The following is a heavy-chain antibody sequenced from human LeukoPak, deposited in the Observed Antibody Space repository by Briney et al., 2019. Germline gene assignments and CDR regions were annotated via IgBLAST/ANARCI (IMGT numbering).Heavy chain of an antibody. CDR3: ARGYYDILTGYYYFDY. D-gene: IGHD3-9*01. CDR2: ISSSSSYI. Sequence: GGSLRLSCAASGFTFSSYSMNWVRQAPGKGLEWVSSISSSSSYIYYADSVKGRFTISRDNAKNSLYLQMNSLRAEDTAVYYCARGYYDILTGYYYFDYWGQGTLVTVSS. V-gene: IGHV3-21*01. CDR1: GFTFSSYS. J-gene: IGHJ4*02.